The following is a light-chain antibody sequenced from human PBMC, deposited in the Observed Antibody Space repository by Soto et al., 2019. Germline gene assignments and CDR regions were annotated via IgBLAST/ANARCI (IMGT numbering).Light chain of an antibody. J-gene: IGKJ5*01. CDR1: QSVSSY. Sequence: EIVLTQSPATLSLSPGERATLSCWASQSVSSYLAWYQQKPGQAPRLLIYDASNRATGIPARFSGSGSGTDFTLTISSLEPEDFAVYYCQQRSNWRGTFGQGTRLEIK. CDR2: DAS. V-gene: IGKV3-11*01. CDR3: QQRSNWRGT.